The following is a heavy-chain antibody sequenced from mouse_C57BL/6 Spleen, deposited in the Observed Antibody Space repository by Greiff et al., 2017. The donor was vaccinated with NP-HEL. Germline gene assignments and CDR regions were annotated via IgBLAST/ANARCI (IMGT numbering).Heavy chain of an antibody. CDR3: ARGSKGAMDY. Sequence: QVQLKESGAELARPGASVKMSCKASGYTFTSYTMHWVKQRPGQGLEWIGYINPSSGYTKYNQKFKDKATLTADKSSSTAYMQLSSLTSEDSAVYYCARGSKGAMDYWGQGTSVTVSS. D-gene: IGHD2-5*01. J-gene: IGHJ4*01. V-gene: IGHV1-4*01. CDR1: GYTFTSYT. CDR2: INPSSGYT.